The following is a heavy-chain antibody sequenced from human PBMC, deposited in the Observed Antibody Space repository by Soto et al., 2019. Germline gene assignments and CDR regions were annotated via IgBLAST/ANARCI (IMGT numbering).Heavy chain of an antibody. CDR2: IYYSGST. J-gene: IGHJ4*02. CDR3: ARFWGYSYGCFDY. Sequence: QLQLQESGPGLVKPSETLSLTCTVSGGSISSSSYYWGWIRQPPGKGLEWIGSIYYSGSTYYNPSLKSRVTISVDTSKNQFPLKLSSVTAADTAVYYCARFWGYSYGCFDYWGQGTLVTVSS. CDR1: GGSISSSSYY. V-gene: IGHV4-39*01. D-gene: IGHD5-18*01.